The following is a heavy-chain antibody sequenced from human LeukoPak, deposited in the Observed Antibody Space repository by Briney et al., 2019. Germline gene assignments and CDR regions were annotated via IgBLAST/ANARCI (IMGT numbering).Heavy chain of an antibody. CDR3: ARGDNWYFDL. D-gene: IGHD2-15*01. J-gene: IGHJ2*01. CDR2: IYYSGST. CDR1: GGAISNYY. V-gene: IGHV4-59*06. Sequence: KPSETLSLTCTVSGGAISNYYWSWIRQHPGKGLEWIGYIYYSGSTYYNPSLKSRVTISVDTSKNQFSLKLSSVTAADTAVYYCARGDNWYFDLWGRGTLVTVSS.